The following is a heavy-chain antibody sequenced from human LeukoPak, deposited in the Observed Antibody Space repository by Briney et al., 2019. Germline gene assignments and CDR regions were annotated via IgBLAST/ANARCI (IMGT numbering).Heavy chain of an antibody. V-gene: IGHV4-59*12. CDR3: ARTLAAAGPYSH. D-gene: IGHD6-13*01. CDR2: IYYSGST. CDR1: GGSISSYY. J-gene: IGHJ4*02. Sequence: SETLSLTCTVSGGSISSYYWSWIRQPPGKGLEWIGYIYYSGSTNYNPSLKSRVTMSVDTSKNQFSLKLSSVTAADTAVYYCARTLAAAGPYSHWGQGTLVTVSS.